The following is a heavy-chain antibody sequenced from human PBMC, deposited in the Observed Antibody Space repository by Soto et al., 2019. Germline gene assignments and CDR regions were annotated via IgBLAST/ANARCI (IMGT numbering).Heavy chain of an antibody. CDR3: VRDGTKTLRDWFDP. V-gene: IGHV4-4*07. J-gene: IGHJ5*02. CDR1: GASISGFY. D-gene: IGHD1-1*01. Sequence: LPETLSLTCTVSGASISGFYWSWIRKSAGKGLEWIGRIYATGTTDYNPSLKSRVMMSVDTSKKQFSLKLRSVTAADTAVYYCVRDGTKTLRDWFDPGGQG. CDR2: IYATGTT.